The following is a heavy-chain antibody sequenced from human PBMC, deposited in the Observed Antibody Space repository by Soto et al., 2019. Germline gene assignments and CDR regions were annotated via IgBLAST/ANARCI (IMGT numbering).Heavy chain of an antibody. Sequence: QLVQSGSEVKKPGSSVKVSCQASGGTFSGYVVTWVRQAPGQGLEWRGEFVPLFGTTNYAQRFSGRITITAEESTSTAYMELTTLRSDDTAVYYCATHGLGVSSPPYFDKWGQGTLVTVSS. J-gene: IGHJ4*02. CDR2: FVPLFGTT. D-gene: IGHD3-16*01. CDR1: GGTFSGYV. V-gene: IGHV1-69*01. CDR3: ATHGLGVSSPPYFDK.